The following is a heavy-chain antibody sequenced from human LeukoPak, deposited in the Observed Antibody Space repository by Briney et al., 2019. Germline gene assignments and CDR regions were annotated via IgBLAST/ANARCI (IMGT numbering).Heavy chain of an antibody. CDR1: GFTVSSNY. Sequence: PGGSLRLSCAASGFTVSSNYMSWVRQAPGKGLEWVSVLYSGDGAYYADSVKGGFSISRDNSKNTLYLQMNSLRAEETAVYYCASGARRTSCLDYWGQGTLVTVSS. CDR3: ASGARRTSCLDY. CDR2: LYSGDGA. D-gene: IGHD2-2*01. V-gene: IGHV3-53*01. J-gene: IGHJ4*02.